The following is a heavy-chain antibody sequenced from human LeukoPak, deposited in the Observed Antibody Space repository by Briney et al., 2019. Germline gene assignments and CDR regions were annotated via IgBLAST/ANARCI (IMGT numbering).Heavy chain of an antibody. D-gene: IGHD1-20*01. CDR1: GFTFSDYS. J-gene: IGHJ4*02. V-gene: IGHV3-21*05. Sequence: PGQSLRLSSPASGFTFSDYSMNCVRRAPGRVLEWISYIGLASGFVSYADSVKGRFSISSDTARNSVYLQMSSLRAEDTAVYYCARDHNWAFDSWGQGTLVTVSS. CDR3: ARDHNWAFDS. CDR2: IGLASGFV.